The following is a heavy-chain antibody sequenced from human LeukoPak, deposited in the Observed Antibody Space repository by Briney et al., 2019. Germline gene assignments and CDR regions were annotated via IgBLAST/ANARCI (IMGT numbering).Heavy chain of an antibody. Sequence: SGGSLRLSCAASGFTFSSYAMNWVRQAPGKGLEWVSSISSSSSYIYYADSVKGRFTISRDNAKYSLYLQMNSLRVEDTALYYCARDLYGDYTLDYWGQGTLVTVSS. CDR3: ARDLYGDYTLDY. CDR2: ISSSSSYI. V-gene: IGHV3-21*06. J-gene: IGHJ4*02. CDR1: GFTFSSYA. D-gene: IGHD4-17*01.